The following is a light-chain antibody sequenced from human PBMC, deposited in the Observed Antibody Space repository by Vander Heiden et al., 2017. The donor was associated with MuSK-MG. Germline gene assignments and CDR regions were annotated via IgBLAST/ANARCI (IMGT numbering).Light chain of an antibody. CDR2: DAS. CDR3: QQRNLGLPLVT. V-gene: IGKV3-11*01. Sequence: EIVLTQSPVTLSLSPGERATLSCRASQNINNYLAWYQQKPGQAPRLLIFDASNRATGIQARFSGSGYGTDFILTISSLEPEDFAVYFCQQRNLGLPLVTFGQGTKVEIK. CDR1: QNINNY. J-gene: IGKJ1*01.